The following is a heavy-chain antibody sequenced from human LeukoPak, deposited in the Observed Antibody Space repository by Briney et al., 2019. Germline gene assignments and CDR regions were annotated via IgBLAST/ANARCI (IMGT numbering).Heavy chain of an antibody. Sequence: GGSLRLSCAASGFTFSGYWMNWVRQAPGKGLEWVANINKDGSEKYYVDSVKGRFTISRDNAKNSLYLQMNSLRAEDTAVYYCARGLSYSSSFSYWGQGTLVTVSS. D-gene: IGHD6-13*01. CDR3: ARGLSYSSSFSY. V-gene: IGHV3-7*01. CDR2: INKDGSEK. CDR1: GFTFSGYW. J-gene: IGHJ4*02.